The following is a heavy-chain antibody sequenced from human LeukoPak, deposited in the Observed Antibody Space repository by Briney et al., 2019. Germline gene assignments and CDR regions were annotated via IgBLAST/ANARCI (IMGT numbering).Heavy chain of an antibody. D-gene: IGHD2-2*01. Sequence: ASVKVSCKASGYTFTSSDINWVRQATGHGLEWMGWMNPNSGNTGYAQKFQGRVTITRNTSISTAYMELSSLRSEDTAVYYCAREGCSSTSCYGYYYYYKDVWGKGTTVTVSS. CDR3: AREGCSSTSCYGYYYYYKDV. CDR1: GYTFTSSD. J-gene: IGHJ6*03. V-gene: IGHV1-8*03. CDR2: MNPNSGNT.